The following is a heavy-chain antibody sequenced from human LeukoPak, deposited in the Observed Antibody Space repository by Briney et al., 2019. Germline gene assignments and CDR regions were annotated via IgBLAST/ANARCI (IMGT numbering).Heavy chain of an antibody. CDR2: IYYSGST. D-gene: IGHD6-19*01. V-gene: IGHV4-59*01. CDR3: AREESSGWAYDY. Sequence: SGTLSLTCTVSGGSISSYYWSWIRQPPGKGLEWIGYIYYSGSTNYNPSLKSRVTISIDTSKNQFSLKLSSVTAADTAVYYCAREESSGWAYDYWGQGTLVTVSS. J-gene: IGHJ4*02. CDR1: GGSISSYY.